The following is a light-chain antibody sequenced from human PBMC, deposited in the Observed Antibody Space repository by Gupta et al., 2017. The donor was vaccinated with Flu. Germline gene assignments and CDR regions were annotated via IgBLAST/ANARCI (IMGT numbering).Light chain of an antibody. V-gene: IGKV4-1*01. Sequence: NGKSSQSVLSGADNENYLSWYQQKAGQPPKLIFYGATSGDCVLASFIGSGGGTEFSTITISLQQAEVVVFYCCQHYYWPPVTFGRGTKVEIK. CDR3: QHYYWPPVT. J-gene: IGKJ4*01. CDR1: QSVLSGADNENY. CDR2: GAT.